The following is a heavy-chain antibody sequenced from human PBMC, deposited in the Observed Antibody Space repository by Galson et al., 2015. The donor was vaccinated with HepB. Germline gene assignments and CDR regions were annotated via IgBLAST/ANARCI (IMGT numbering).Heavy chain of an antibody. CDR2: LYSAGTT. CDR3: AREGVGPTRGGVFAD. J-gene: IGHJ4*02. CDR1: GFTVSSSH. D-gene: IGHD1-26*01. V-gene: IGHV3-53*01. Sequence: SLRLSCAASGFTVSSSHMSWVRQAPGRGLEWVSVLYSAGTTYYADSVKGRFTISRDSSKNTLYLQMNRLTAEDTAVYYCAREGVGPTRGGVFADWGQGTLVTVSS.